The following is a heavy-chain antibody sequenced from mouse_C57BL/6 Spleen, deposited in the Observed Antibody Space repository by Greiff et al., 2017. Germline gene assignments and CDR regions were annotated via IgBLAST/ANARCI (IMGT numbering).Heavy chain of an antibody. J-gene: IGHJ3*01. CDR3: ARDDYGNYLAY. V-gene: IGHV3-6*01. CDR1: GYSITSGYY. D-gene: IGHD2-1*01. CDR2: ISYDGSN. Sequence: EVQLQESGPGLVKPSQSLSLTCSVTGYSITSGYYWNWIRQFPGNKLEWMGYISYDGSNNYNPSLKNRISITRDTSKNQFFLKLNSVTTEDTATYYCARDDYGNYLAYWGQGTLVTVSA.